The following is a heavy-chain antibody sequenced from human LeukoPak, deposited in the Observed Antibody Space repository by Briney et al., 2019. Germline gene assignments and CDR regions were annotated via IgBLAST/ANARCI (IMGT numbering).Heavy chain of an antibody. CDR3: ARHRGYQLLFHYFDY. CDR1: GGSISSSSYY. V-gene: IGHV4-39*01. J-gene: IGHJ4*02. Sequence: SETLSLTCTVSGGSISSSSYYWGWIRQPPGKGLEWIGSIYYSGSTYYNPSLKSRVTISVDTSKNQFSLKLGSVTAADTAVCYCARHRGYQLLFHYFDYWGQGTLVTVSS. CDR2: IYYSGST. D-gene: IGHD2-2*01.